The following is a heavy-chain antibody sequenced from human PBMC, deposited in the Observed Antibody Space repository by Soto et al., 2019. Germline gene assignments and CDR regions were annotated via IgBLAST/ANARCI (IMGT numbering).Heavy chain of an antibody. Sequence: GGSLRLSCAASGFTFSSYGMHWVRQAPGKGLEWVAVLWYDVSNKYYADSVMGRFTISRDNSKNTLYLQMNSLRAEDTAVYYCAREGLVRGVMRGPNYYYYYYMDVWGKGTTVTVSS. CDR1: GFTFSSYG. V-gene: IGHV3-33*01. D-gene: IGHD3-10*01. CDR2: LWYDVSNK. CDR3: AREGLVRGVMRGPNYYYYYYMDV. J-gene: IGHJ6*03.